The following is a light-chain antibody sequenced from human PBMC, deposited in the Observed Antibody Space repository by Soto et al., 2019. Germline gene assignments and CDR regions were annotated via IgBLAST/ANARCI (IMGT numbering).Light chain of an antibody. CDR1: QSISNY. Sequence: DIQMTQSPSSLSASVGDRVTITCRASQSISNYLNWYQQKPGKDPKVLIYAASNLQSGVPSRFSGSGSGTAFTLTISSLQPEYFATYYCQQSYRTPITFGQGTRRE. CDR2: AAS. CDR3: QQSYRTPIT. V-gene: IGKV1-39*01. J-gene: IGKJ5*01.